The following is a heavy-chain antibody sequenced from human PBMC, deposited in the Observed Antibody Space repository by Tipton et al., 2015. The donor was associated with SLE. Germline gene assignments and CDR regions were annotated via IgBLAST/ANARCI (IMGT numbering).Heavy chain of an antibody. V-gene: IGHV5-51*03. CDR2: IYPGESMT. CDR3: ARPKYSTSWYPFDY. J-gene: IGHJ4*02. D-gene: IGHD6-13*01. Sequence: QSGPEVKKPGESLKISCKGSGYSFNTYWIAWVRQVPGRGLEWMGIIYPGESMTTYSPSFQGHVTISADKSIDTAYLQWSSLKASDIAIYYCARPKYSTSWYPFDYWGQGTLVTVSS. CDR1: GYSFNTYW.